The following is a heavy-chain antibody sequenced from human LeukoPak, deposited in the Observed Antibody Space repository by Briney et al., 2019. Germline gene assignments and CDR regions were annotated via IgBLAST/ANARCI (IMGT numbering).Heavy chain of an antibody. V-gene: IGHV3-30*18. CDR1: GFTFSSYG. J-gene: IGHJ4*02. CDR2: ITNEGSNK. D-gene: IGHD1-26*01. CDR3: AKENSGSSSFDY. Sequence: GMSLRLSCAASGFTFSSYGMHWVRQAPGKGLEWVAVITNEGSNKYYGDSVKGRFTISRDNSKNTLYLEMNSLRAEDTAIYYCAKENSGSSSFDYWGQGTLVTVSS.